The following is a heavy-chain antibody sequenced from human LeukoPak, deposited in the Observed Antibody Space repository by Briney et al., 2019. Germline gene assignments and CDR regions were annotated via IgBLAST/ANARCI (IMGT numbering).Heavy chain of an antibody. D-gene: IGHD5-24*01. Sequence: SETLSLTCTVSGGSISSYYWSWIRQPPGKGLEWIGYIYYSGSTNYNPSLKSRVTISVDTSKNQFSLKLSSVTATDTAVYYCAREREMATGYFDYWGQGTLVTVSS. CDR2: IYYSGST. J-gene: IGHJ4*02. V-gene: IGHV4-59*01. CDR1: GGSISSYY. CDR3: AREREMATGYFDY.